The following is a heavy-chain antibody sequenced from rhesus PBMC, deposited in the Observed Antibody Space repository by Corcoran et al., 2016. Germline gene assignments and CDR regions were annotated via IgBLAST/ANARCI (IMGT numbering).Heavy chain of an antibody. D-gene: IGHD3-3*01. V-gene: IGHV3S5*01. Sequence: EVQLVETGGGLVQPGGSLRLSCAASGFTFSSYGMSWVRQAPGKGLEWGSGISYTCGSDYYADAMKRRFTSSRDNSKNTLSLQMNSLRAEDTAVYYCAKDRSTIFGVVIDYWGQGVLVTVSS. CDR1: GFTFSSYG. CDR2: ISYTCGSD. J-gene: IGHJ4*01. CDR3: AKDRSTIFGVVIDY.